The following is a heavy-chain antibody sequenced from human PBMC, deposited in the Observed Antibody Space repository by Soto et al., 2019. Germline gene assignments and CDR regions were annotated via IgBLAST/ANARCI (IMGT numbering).Heavy chain of an antibody. CDR2: SSYNGGT. CDR3: ARHRIEVVWRGFDY. D-gene: IGHD3-22*01. J-gene: IGHJ4*02. V-gene: IGHV4-39*01. CDR1: PDSSSIRDYY. Sequence: SETLCRTFTVSPDSSSIRDYYCGWIRQPPEKWLHRIGISSYNGGTFYNPSLKGRVAIPADTSTKQSSLQVTSATASDTAVYYCARHRIEVVWRGFDYWGKGSPVTVS.